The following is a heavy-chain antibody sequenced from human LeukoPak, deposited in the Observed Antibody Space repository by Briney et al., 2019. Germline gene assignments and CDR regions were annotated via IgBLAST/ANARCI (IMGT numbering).Heavy chain of an antibody. CDR3: ARADCRGTSCFDFDY. D-gene: IGHD2-2*01. V-gene: IGHV4-59*11. CDR2: IYYSGST. CDR1: GGSIISHY. J-gene: IGHJ4*02. Sequence: PPETLSLTCTVSGGSIISHYWSWIRQPPGKEREWIGYIYYSGSTNYNPSLKSRVTISVDTSKNQFSLKRSSVTAADTAVYYCARADCRGTSCFDFDYWGQGTLVTASS.